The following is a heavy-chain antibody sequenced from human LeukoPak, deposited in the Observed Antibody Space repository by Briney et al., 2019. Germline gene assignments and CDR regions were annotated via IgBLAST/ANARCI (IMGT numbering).Heavy chain of an antibody. CDR3: ARDGIAAVDFDY. CDR1: GFTFRSYG. J-gene: IGHJ4*02. D-gene: IGHD6-13*01. V-gene: IGHV3-74*01. CDR2: VNGDGSST. Sequence: PGGSLRLSCAASGFTFRSYGMHWVRQAPGKGLVWVSRVNGDGSSTNYADSVKGRFTISRDNAKNTLYLQMNSLRAEDTAVYYCARDGIAAVDFDYWGQGILVTVSS.